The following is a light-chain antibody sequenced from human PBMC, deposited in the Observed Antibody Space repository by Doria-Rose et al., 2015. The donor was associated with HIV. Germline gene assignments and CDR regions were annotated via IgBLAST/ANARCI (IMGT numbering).Light chain of an antibody. CDR1: QGISDS. CDR2: AAS. Sequence: DIQMTQSPSSLSASVGDRVTITCRASQGISDSLAWYQQKPGEAPKLLLYAASRLDSGVPSRFSGSGSGTVYTPPISCLQPEFFAIYYCQHYYNPPATFGGGTKVDIK. V-gene: IGKV1-NL1*01. J-gene: IGKJ4*01. CDR3: QHYYNPPAT.